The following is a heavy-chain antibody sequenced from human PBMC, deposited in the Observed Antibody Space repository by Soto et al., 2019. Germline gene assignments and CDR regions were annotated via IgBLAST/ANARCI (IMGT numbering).Heavy chain of an antibody. D-gene: IGHD4-4*01. V-gene: IGHV4-4*07. Sequence: SETLSLTCTVSGGSISTYYWSWIRQPAGKGLEWLGRINPSGSTNYNPSLKTRVTMSVDTTNTRFSLSLSSMTGADTAVYYCARQERTTGYNWFDPWGQGTLVTVSS. CDR3: ARQERTTGYNWFDP. J-gene: IGHJ5*02. CDR1: GGSISTYY. CDR2: INPSGST.